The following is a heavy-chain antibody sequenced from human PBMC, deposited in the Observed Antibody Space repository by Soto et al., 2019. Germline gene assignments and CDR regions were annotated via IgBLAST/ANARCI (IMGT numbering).Heavy chain of an antibody. CDR2: INPATGAA. CDR3: SRGGGVGVAGSAAFDM. J-gene: IGHJ3*02. V-gene: IGHV1-2*02. CDR1: GYPVTAYY. Sequence: QLHLVQSGAVVKKPGASATVSCSASGYPVTAYYMHWVRQAPGRGLEWMGGINPATGAAKYTQTFQGRVPMTRDTSTSTVFMELSGLTSEDTAVFYCSRGGGVGVAGSAAFDMWGQGTLVTVSS. D-gene: IGHD3-3*01.